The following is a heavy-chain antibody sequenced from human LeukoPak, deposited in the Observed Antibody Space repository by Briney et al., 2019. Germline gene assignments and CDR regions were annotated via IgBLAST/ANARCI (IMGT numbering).Heavy chain of an antibody. CDR1: GFTFSSYA. CDR2: VKEDGSEK. D-gene: IGHD5-18*01. J-gene: IGHJ4*02. CDR3: ARVRGYNSGLYSDY. V-gene: IGHV3-7*05. Sequence: GGSLRLSCVASGFTFSSYAMSWARQAPGKGLEWVADVKEDGSEKYYVDSVRGRFTISRDNAKNSVSLQMNSLRAEDTAVYYCARVRGYNSGLYSDYWAREPWSPSPQ.